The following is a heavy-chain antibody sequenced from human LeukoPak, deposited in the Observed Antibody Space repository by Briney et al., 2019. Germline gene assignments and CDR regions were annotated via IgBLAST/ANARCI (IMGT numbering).Heavy chain of an antibody. V-gene: IGHV4-34*01. J-gene: IGHJ6*02. Sequence: TPSETLSLTCAVYGGSFSGYYWSWIRQPPGKGLEWIGEINHSGSTNYNPSLKSRVTISVDTSKNQFSLKLSSVTAADTAVYYCARGRRLTIFGVVIPPGYYGMDVWGQGTTVTVSS. CDR1: GGSFSGYY. CDR2: INHSGST. D-gene: IGHD3-3*01. CDR3: ARGRRLTIFGVVIPPGYYGMDV.